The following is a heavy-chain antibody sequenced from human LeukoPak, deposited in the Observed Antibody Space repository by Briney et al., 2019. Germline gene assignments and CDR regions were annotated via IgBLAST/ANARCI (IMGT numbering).Heavy chain of an antibody. CDR3: ARGYSSSRGSDY. D-gene: IGHD6-13*01. V-gene: IGHV4-34*01. CDR2: INHSGST. Sequence: SETLSLTCAVYGGSFSGYYWSWIRQPPGKGLEWIGEINHSGSTNYNPSLKSRVTISVDTSKNQSSLKLSSVTAADTAVYYCARGYSSSRGSDYWGQGTLVTVSS. J-gene: IGHJ4*02. CDR1: GGSFSGYY.